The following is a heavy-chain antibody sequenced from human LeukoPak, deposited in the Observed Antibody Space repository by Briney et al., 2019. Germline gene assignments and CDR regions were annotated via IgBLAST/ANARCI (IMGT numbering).Heavy chain of an antibody. CDR3: ARGRPPRYFDL. J-gene: IGHJ2*01. Sequence: GGSLRLSCAASEFTFSSYAMQWVRQAPGKGLEWVSGINVSGGSTYYADSVKGRFTISRHNSKNTLYLQMNSLRAEDTAVYYCARGRPPRYFDLWGRGTLVTVSS. V-gene: IGHV3-23*01. CDR1: EFTFSSYA. CDR2: INVSGGST.